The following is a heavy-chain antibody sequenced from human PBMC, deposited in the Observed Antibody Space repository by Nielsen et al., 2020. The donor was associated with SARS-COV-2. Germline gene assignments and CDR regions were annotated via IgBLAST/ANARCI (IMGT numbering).Heavy chain of an antibody. CDR3: ARKGQYYDILTGFRNYYYYYGMDV. V-gene: IGHV4-39*01. CDR2: IYYSGST. Sequence: WIRQPPGKGLEWIGRIYYSGSTYYNPSLKSRVTISVDTSKNQFSLKLSSVTAADTAVYYCARKGQYYDILTGFRNYYYYYGMDVWGQGTTVTVSS. J-gene: IGHJ6*02. D-gene: IGHD3-9*01.